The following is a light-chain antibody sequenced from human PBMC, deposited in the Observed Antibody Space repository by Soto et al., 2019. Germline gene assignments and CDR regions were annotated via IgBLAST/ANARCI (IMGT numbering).Light chain of an antibody. Sequence: QSALTQPPSASGSPGPSVTISCTGTSSDIGGYNFVSWYQHHPGKAPELMIFDVTKRPSGVPHRFSGSKSGNTASLTVSGLQTEDEAVYYCSSFAANNNVVFGGGTKLTVL. J-gene: IGLJ2*01. CDR1: SSDIGGYNF. CDR2: DVT. CDR3: SSFAANNNVV. V-gene: IGLV2-8*01.